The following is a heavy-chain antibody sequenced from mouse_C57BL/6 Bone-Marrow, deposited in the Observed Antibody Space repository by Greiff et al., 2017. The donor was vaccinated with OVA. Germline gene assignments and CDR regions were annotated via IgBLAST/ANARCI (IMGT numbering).Heavy chain of an antibody. V-gene: IGHV1-26*01. CDR2: INPNNGGT. Sequence: VQLQQSGPELVKPGASVKISCKASGYTFTDYYMHWVKQSHGQSLEWIGDINPNNGGTSYNQKFKGKATLTVDRSSSTAYMELRSLTSEGSAVYYCARPRYDYDEAWFAYWGQGTLVTVSA. D-gene: IGHD2-4*01. CDR1: GYTFTDYY. J-gene: IGHJ3*01. CDR3: ARPRYDYDEAWFAY.